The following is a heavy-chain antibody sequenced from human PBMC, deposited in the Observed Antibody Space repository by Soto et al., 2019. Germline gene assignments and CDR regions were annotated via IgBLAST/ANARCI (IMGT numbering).Heavy chain of an antibody. CDR2: ISGSGGST. Sequence: VGSLRLSCAASGFTFSSYAMSWVRQAPGKGLEWVSAISGSGGSTYYADSVKGRFTISRDNSKNTLYLQMNSLRAEDTAVYYCTKDLLADRGPFFWDYCGQRTLVTVSS. V-gene: IGHV3-23*01. D-gene: IGHD3-22*01. J-gene: IGHJ4*02. CDR3: TKDLLADRGPFFWDY. CDR1: GFTFSSYA.